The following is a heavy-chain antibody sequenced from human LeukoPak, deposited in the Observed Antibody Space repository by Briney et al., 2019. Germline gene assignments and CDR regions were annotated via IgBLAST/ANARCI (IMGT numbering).Heavy chain of an antibody. Sequence: SETLSLTCTVSGGSISSYYWSWIRQPPGKGLEWIGYISYSGSTNYNPSLKSRVTTSVDTSKNQFSPKLSSVTAADTAVYYCARSSSAHYYDSSGYLPSHFDYWGQGTLVTVSS. CDR3: ARSSSAHYYDSSGYLPSHFDY. V-gene: IGHV4-59*01. CDR1: GGSISSYY. J-gene: IGHJ4*02. D-gene: IGHD3-22*01. CDR2: ISYSGST.